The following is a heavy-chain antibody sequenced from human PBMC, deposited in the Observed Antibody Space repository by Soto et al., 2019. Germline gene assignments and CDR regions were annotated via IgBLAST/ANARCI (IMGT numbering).Heavy chain of an antibody. CDR1: GFTLSHAW. CDR2: IKSKTDGGTT. V-gene: IGHV3-15*07. Sequence: GGSLRLSCAASGFTLSHAWMNWVRQAPGKGLEWVGRIKSKTDGGTTDDAAPVKGRFTISRDDSKNTLYLQMNSLKTEDTAVYYCTTVMDRRGYGMDVWGQGTTVTVSS. D-gene: IGHD2-2*03. CDR3: TTVMDRRGYGMDV. J-gene: IGHJ6*02.